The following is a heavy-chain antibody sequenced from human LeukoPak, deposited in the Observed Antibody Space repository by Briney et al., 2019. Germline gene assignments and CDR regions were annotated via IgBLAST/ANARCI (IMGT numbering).Heavy chain of an antibody. CDR3: AKDLAVYGGNYYYYYYMDV. CDR1: GFTFSSYA. V-gene: IGHV3-23*01. Sequence: GGSLRLSCAASGFTFSSYAMSWVRQAPGKGLEWVSAISGSGGSTYYADSVKGRFTISRDNSKNTLYLQMNSLRAEDTAVYYCAKDLAVYGGNYYYYYYMDVWGKGTTVTVSS. J-gene: IGHJ6*03. CDR2: ISGSGGST. D-gene: IGHD4-23*01.